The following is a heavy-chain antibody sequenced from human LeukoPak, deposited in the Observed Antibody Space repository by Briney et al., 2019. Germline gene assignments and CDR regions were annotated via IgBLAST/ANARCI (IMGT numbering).Heavy chain of an antibody. J-gene: IGHJ4*02. V-gene: IGHV1-69*04. CDR1: GGTFSSYA. CDR2: IIPILGIA. Sequence: SVKVSCKASGGTFSSYAISWVRQAPGQGLEWMGRIIPILGIANYAQKFQGRVTITADKSTSTAYMELNSLRSEDTAVYCCARXRYFDWLASPYYFDYWGQGTLVTVSS. D-gene: IGHD3-9*01. CDR3: ARXRYFDWLASPYYFDY.